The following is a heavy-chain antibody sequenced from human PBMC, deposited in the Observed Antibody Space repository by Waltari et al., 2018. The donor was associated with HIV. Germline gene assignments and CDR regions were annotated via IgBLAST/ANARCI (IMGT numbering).Heavy chain of an antibody. V-gene: IGHV4-61*08. Sequence: QVQLQESGPGLVKPSETLSLTCEVSGASVSDDYFWTWIRQSPAEGLEFIGHVHYSGTTNYNPSLKTRVTVSLDTSGNQFFLKLRSVTSADTAVYFCARLGIRETSTRLDFRGQGARVIVSS. J-gene: IGHJ4*02. D-gene: IGHD1-26*01. CDR1: GASVSDDYF. CDR2: VHYSGTT. CDR3: ARLGIRETSTRLDF.